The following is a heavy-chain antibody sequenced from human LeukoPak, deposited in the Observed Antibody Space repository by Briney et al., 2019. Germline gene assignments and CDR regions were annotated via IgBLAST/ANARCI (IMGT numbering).Heavy chain of an antibody. CDR1: GGSIRTYY. Sequence: SETLSLTCTVSGGSIRTYYWSWIRQPPGKGLEWIGYIYYSGSTNYNPSLKSRVTISVDTSKNQFSLKLSSVTAADTAVYYCARTTEGGYTYDYFDYYYMDVWGKGTTVTISS. V-gene: IGHV4-59*01. J-gene: IGHJ6*03. CDR2: IYYSGST. CDR3: ARTTEGGYTYDYFDYYYMDV. D-gene: IGHD5-18*01.